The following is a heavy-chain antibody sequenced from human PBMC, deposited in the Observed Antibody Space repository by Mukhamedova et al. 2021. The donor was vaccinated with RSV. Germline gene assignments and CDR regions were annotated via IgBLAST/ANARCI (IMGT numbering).Heavy chain of an antibody. Sequence: WVRQIPGKGLDWIGRIDSTDSITHYSPSFQGYVTLSAYKSINISYLQWSRLKASDTAIYFCASDFYDPCGYSHYFDYWGQGTRVTV. CDR3: ASDFYDPCGYSHYFDY. D-gene: IGHD3-22*01. CDR2: IDSTDSIT. V-gene: IGHV5-10-1*01. J-gene: IGHJ4*02.